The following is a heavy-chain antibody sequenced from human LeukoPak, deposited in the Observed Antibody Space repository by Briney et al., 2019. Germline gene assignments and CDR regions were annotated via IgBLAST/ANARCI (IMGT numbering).Heavy chain of an antibody. CDR1: GFTFSTSW. CDR3: ARDSGYNAFDI. CDR2: INPDGSRI. Sequence: GGSLRLSCAASGFTFSTSWMTWARQAPGKGLDWLGNINPDGSRINYVDSVKGRFTFSRDNAKNSLFLQMNSLRAEDTAVFYCARDSGYNAFDIWGQGTMVTVSS. V-gene: IGHV3-7*01. D-gene: IGHD5-12*01. J-gene: IGHJ3*02.